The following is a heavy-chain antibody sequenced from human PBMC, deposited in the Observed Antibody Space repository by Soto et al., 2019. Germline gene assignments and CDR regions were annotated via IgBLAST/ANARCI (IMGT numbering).Heavy chain of an antibody. CDR1: GGCCSGYY. D-gene: IGHD3-10*01. J-gene: IGHJ5*02. Sequence: PSETLSLACAVYGGCCSGYYWSWIRQRPGKGLEWIGEINHSGSTNYNPSLKSRVTISVDTSKNQFSLKLSSVTAADTGVYYCARAYYYGSGTQNNWFAPWGQGTLVTVSS. CDR3: ARAYYYGSGTQNNWFAP. CDR2: INHSGST. V-gene: IGHV4-34*01.